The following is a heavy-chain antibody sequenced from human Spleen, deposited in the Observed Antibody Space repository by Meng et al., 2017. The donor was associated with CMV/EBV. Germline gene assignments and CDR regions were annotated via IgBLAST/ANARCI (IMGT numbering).Heavy chain of an antibody. CDR2: ISSSSSTI. Sequence: GGSLRLSCTASGFTFGDYAMNWVRQAPGKGLEWVSYISSSSSTIYYADSVKGRFTISRDNAKNSLYLQMNSLRAEDTAVYYCARGRDDWFDPWGQGTLVTVSS. CDR1: GFTFGDYA. D-gene: IGHD2-15*01. V-gene: IGHV3-48*04. J-gene: IGHJ5*02. CDR3: ARGRDDWFDP.